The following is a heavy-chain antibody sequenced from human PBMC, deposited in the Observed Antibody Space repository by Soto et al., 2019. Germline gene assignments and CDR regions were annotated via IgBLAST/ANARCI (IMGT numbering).Heavy chain of an antibody. CDR3: STRAYDTNGYYRFDP. J-gene: IGHJ5*01. Sequence: SETLSLTCAVYGGSFSGHSWAWIRQSPGKGLEWIGDINHSGRVNYSPSLKSRVTISLDTSKNQFSLTLSAVTAADTAMYYCSTRAYDTNGYYRFDPWGQGTLVTVSS. CDR2: INHSGRV. CDR1: GGSFSGHS. V-gene: IGHV4-34*01. D-gene: IGHD3-22*01.